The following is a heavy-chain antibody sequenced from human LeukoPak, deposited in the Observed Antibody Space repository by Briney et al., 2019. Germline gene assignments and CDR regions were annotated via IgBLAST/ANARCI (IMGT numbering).Heavy chain of an antibody. V-gene: IGHV3-23*01. J-gene: IGHJ4*02. CDR2: ISGSGGST. D-gene: IGHD1-26*01. CDR3: ARIRIVGTTTDFDY. Sequence: PGGSLRLSCAASGFTFSSYAMTWVRQAPGKGLEWVSAISGSGGSTYYADSVKGRFTISRDNSKNTLYLQMNSLRAEDTAVYYCARIRIVGTTTDFDYWGQGTLVTVSS. CDR1: GFTFSSYA.